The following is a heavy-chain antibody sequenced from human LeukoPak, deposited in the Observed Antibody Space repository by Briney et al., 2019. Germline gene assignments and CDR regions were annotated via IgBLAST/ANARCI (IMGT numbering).Heavy chain of an antibody. J-gene: IGHJ3*02. V-gene: IGHV4-34*01. CDR1: GGSFSGYY. CDR3: ATSIAVAGRDAFDI. D-gene: IGHD6-19*01. CDR2: INHSGST. Sequence: SETLSLTCAVYGGSFSGYYWSWIRQPPGKGLEWIGEINHSGSTNYNPSLKSRVTISVDTSKNQFSLKLSPVTAADTAVYYCATSIAVAGRDAFDIWGQGAMVTVSS.